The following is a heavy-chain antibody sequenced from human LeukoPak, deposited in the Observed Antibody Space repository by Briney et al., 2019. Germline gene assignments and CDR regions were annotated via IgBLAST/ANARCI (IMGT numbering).Heavy chain of an antibody. CDR3: ARRYSYDSSGYFWFDP. Sequence: PSETLSLTCAVYGGSFSGYYWSWIRQHPGKGLEWIGYIYYSGSTYYNPSLKSRVTISVDTSKNQFSLKLSSVTAADTAVYYCARRYSYDSSGYFWFDPWGQGTLVTVSS. D-gene: IGHD3-22*01. J-gene: IGHJ5*02. CDR2: IYYSGST. V-gene: IGHV4-31*11. CDR1: GGSFSGYY.